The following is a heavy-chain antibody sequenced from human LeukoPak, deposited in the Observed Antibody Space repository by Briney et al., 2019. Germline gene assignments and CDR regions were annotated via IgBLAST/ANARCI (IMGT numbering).Heavy chain of an antibody. Sequence: ASVKLSCKASGYAFTSYDINWVRQATGQGLEWMGWMNPNSGNTGYAQKLQGRVTMTRNTSISTAYMELSSLRSEDTAVYYCARGVSSGRNKVYFDYWGQGTLVTVSS. V-gene: IGHV1-8*01. CDR2: MNPNSGNT. CDR3: ARGVSSGRNKVYFDY. J-gene: IGHJ4*02. D-gene: IGHD3-22*01. CDR1: GYAFTSYD.